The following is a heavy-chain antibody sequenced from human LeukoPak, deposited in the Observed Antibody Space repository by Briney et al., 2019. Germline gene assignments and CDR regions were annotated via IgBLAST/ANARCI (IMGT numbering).Heavy chain of an antibody. J-gene: IGHJ4*02. CDR1: GFTFSSYA. V-gene: IGHV3-64*01. CDR3: ARGELELSTMGDY. Sequence: GGSLRLSCAASGFTFSSYAMHWVRQAPGKGLEYVSAISSNGGSTYYANSVKGRFTISRDNSKNTLYLQMGSLRAEDMAVYYCARGELELSTMGDYWGQGTLVTVSS. D-gene: IGHD1-7*01. CDR2: ISSNGGST.